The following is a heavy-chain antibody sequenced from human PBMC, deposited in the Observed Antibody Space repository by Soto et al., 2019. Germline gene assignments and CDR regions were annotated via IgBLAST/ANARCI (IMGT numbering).Heavy chain of an antibody. CDR2: IDPSDSYA. CDR1: GYSFTTYW. CDR3: GRVRVDKAEGWFDP. D-gene: IGHD5-12*01. V-gene: IGHV5-10-1*01. Sequence: GESLKISCKGSGYSFTTYWITWVRQVPGKGLEWMGRIDPSDSYANYSPSFQGHVTMSADKSISTAYLQWSSLKASDTAMYYCGRVRVDKAEGWFDPWGQGTLVTVSS. J-gene: IGHJ5*02.